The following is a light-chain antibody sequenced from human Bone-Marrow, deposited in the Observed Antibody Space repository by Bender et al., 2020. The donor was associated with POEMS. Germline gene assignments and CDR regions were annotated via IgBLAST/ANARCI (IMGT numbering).Light chain of an antibody. J-gene: IGLJ2*01. CDR1: SIGSKS. Sequence: SYVLTQPPSVSVAPGQTATITCGGNSIGSKSVHWYHQRPGQAPVLVVYDDSDRPSGIPARLSGSNFGNMATLTISGVEAGDEGEYFCQVWDTSSDHMIIGGGTKVTVL. CDR2: DDS. V-gene: IGLV3-21*02. CDR3: QVWDTSSDHMI.